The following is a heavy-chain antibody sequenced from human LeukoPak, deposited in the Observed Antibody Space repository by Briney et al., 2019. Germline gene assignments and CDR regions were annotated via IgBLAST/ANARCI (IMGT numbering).Heavy chain of an antibody. CDR3: AKNDYDDITRMTY. J-gene: IGHJ4*02. Sequence: SETLSLTCTVSGGSISSGDYYWSWIRQPPGKGLEWIGYIFYNGNPCYNPSLKSRVTMSVDTSKNQYSLRLSSVTAADTAVYYCAKNDYDDITRMTYWGQGTLVTVSS. V-gene: IGHV4-30-4*01. CDR2: IFYNGNP. CDR1: GGSISSGDYY. D-gene: IGHD4-17*01.